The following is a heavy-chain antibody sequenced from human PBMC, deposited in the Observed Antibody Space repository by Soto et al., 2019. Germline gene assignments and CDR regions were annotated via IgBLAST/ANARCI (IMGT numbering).Heavy chain of an antibody. CDR1: GYSIRSGYY. CDR2: VYHNGIM. CDR3: AALWFVELAFNY. J-gene: IGHJ4*01. Sequence: SETLSLTCSVSGYSIRSGYYWVCVRQAPGKGLEWLGSVYHNGIMFHNPSFQSRVTISVDTSKNQFSLNLRSVTAADTAVYYCAALWFVELAFNYWGHGILVTVSS. D-gene: IGHD3-10*01. V-gene: IGHV4-38-2*02.